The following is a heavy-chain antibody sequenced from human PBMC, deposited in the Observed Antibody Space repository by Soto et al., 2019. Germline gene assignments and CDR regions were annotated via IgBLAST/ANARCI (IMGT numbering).Heavy chain of an antibody. Sequence: QVQLVQSGAEVKKPGSSVKVSCKASGGTFSSYAISWVRQAPGQGLEWMGGIIPIFGTANYAQKFQGRVTITADESTSTAYMELSSLRSEDTAVYYCARWYYYDSSGYYSYFDYWGQGTLVTASS. J-gene: IGHJ4*02. V-gene: IGHV1-69*12. CDR2: IIPIFGTA. CDR1: GGTFSSYA. CDR3: ARWYYYDSSGYYSYFDY. D-gene: IGHD3-22*01.